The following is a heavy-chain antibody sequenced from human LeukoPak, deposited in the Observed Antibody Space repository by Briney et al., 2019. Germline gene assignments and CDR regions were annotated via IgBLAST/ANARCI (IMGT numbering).Heavy chain of an antibody. CDR2: IYYNGDT. Sequence: PSETLSLTCTVTGASITSNGYFWSWIRQPPGKGLEWIGNIYYNGDTYYKPSLKSRVTISVDTSKRQFSLRLNSVTAADPSVYYCARRHIIVAGPAYFDYWGLGPLVTVSS. D-gene: IGHD5-12*01. CDR1: GASITSNGYF. CDR3: ARRHIIVAGPAYFDY. V-gene: IGHV4-39*01. J-gene: IGHJ4*02.